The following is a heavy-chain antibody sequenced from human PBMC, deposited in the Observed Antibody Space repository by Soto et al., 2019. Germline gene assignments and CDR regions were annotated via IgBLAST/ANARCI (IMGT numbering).Heavy chain of an antibody. CDR2: INNSSSTI. V-gene: IGHV3-48*01. Sequence: GGSLRLSCAASGFAFSSYSMNWVRQAPGKGLEWVSYINNSSSTIYYADSVKGRFTISRDNAKNSLYLQMNSLRAEDTAVYYCAGGDYDYVWGSYRIDYWGQGTLVTVSS. J-gene: IGHJ4*02. CDR3: AGGDYDYVWGSYRIDY. D-gene: IGHD3-16*02. CDR1: GFAFSSYS.